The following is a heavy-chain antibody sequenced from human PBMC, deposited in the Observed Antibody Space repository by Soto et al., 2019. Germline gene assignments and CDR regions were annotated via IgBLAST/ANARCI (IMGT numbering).Heavy chain of an antibody. CDR3: AKASKLSSYYDFWSGYSPAHY. CDR2: ISYDGSNK. V-gene: IGHV3-30*18. J-gene: IGHJ4*02. D-gene: IGHD3-3*01. Sequence: PGGSLRLSCAASGFTFSSYGMHWVRQAPGKGLEWVAVISYDGSNKYYADSVKGRFTISRDNSKNTLYLQMNSLRAEDTAVYYCAKASKLSSYYDFWSGYSPAHYWGQGTLVTVSS. CDR1: GFTFSSYG.